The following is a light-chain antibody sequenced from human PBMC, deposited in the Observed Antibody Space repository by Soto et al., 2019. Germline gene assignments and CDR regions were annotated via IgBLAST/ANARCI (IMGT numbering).Light chain of an antibody. CDR2: EVV. V-gene: IGLV2-8*01. CDR1: KNDIGVYDF. J-gene: IGLJ1*01. Sequence: QSALTQPPSASGSPGQSVTISCTGTKNDIGVYDFVSWYQHHPGKAPRLIIYEVVQRPSGVPDRFSGSKPGNTASLTASGLQAADEADYFCKSYAGSNAYVFGSGTKVTVL. CDR3: KSYAGSNAYV.